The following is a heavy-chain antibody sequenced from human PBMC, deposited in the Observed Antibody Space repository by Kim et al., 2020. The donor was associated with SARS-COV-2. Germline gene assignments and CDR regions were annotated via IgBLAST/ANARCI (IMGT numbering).Heavy chain of an antibody. D-gene: IGHD5-18*01. V-gene: IGHV4-34*01. CDR2: INHSGST. J-gene: IGHJ4*02. CDR1: GGSFSGYY. Sequence: SETLSLTCAVYGGSFSGYYRSWIRKPPVKGLEWIGEINHSGSTNYNPSLKSRVTISVDTSKNQFSLKLSSVTAADTAVYYCARGRIQLWPNPFDYWGQGTLVTVSS. CDR3: ARGRIQLWPNPFDY.